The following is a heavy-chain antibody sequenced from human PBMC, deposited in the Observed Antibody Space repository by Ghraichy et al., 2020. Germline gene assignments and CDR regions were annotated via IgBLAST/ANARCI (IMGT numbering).Heavy chain of an antibody. J-gene: IGHJ6*03. Sequence: ASVKVSCKASGYTFGDYAMNWVRQALGQGLEWMGWINANTGNPTYAPGFTGRFVFSLDTSVSTAYLQISSLKAEDTAVYYCARSGGFYFYYYMDAWGKGTTVTVSS. V-gene: IGHV7-4-1*02. CDR1: GYTFGDYA. CDR2: INANTGNP. CDR3: ARSGGFYFYYYMDA. D-gene: IGHD2-8*02.